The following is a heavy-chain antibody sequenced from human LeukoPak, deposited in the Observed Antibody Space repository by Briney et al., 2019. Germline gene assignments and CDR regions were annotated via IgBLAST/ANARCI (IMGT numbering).Heavy chain of an antibody. CDR3: AKRTMSAFDS. Sequence: PGGSLRLSCAASGFTFSSYAMSWVRQAPGKGLEWLAGISGSGNGTYYADSVKGRFTISRDNSQNMVYLLMNSLTVEDAATYYCAKRTMSAFDSWGQGTLLIVSS. CDR2: ISGSGNGT. CDR1: GFTFSSYA. J-gene: IGHJ4*02. V-gene: IGHV3-23*01.